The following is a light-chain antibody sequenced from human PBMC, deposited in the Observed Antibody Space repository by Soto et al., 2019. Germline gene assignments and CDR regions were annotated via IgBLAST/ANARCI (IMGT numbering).Light chain of an antibody. Sequence: QSALTQPRSVSGSPGQSVTISCTGTSNDVGGYNFVSWYQQHPGKVPKLFIYDVSRRPSGVPDRFSGSKSGNTASLTISRLQADDEADYYCSSYAGSYTLVFGGGTKLTVL. CDR2: DVS. CDR3: SSYAGSYTLV. J-gene: IGLJ2*01. CDR1: SNDVGGYNF. V-gene: IGLV2-11*01.